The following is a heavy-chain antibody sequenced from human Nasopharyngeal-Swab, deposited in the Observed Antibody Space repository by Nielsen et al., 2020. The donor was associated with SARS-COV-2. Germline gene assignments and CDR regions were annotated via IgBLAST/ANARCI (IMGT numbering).Heavy chain of an antibody. D-gene: IGHD3-16*01. CDR1: GFTVSSNY. J-gene: IGHJ4*02. Sequence: GGSLRLYCAASGFTVSSNYMSWVRQAPGKGLEWVSIIYNGGSTFYADSVKGRFNISRDNSKNTLYLQMNSLRADDTAVYYCSRGGGDDYVWGSYNYYFDYWGQGTLVTVSS. V-gene: IGHV3-53*01. CDR3: SRGGGDDYVWGSYNYYFDY. CDR2: IYNGGST.